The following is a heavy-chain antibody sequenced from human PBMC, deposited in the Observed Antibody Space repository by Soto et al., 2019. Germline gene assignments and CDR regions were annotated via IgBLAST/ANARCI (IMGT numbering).Heavy chain of an antibody. J-gene: IGHJ5*02. D-gene: IGHD3-10*01. V-gene: IGHV3-9*01. Sequence: GGSLRLSCAASGFTFDDYAMHGVRQAPGKGLEWVSGISWNSGSIGYADSVKGRFTISRDNAKNSLYLKMNSLRAEDTAVYYCARDPGQGLWFGELSHNWFDPWGQGTLVTVSS. CDR2: ISWNSGSI. CDR3: ARDPGQGLWFGELSHNWFDP. CDR1: GFTFDDYA.